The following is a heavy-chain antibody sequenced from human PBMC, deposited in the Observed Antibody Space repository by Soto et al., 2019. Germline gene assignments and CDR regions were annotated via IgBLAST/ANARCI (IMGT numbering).Heavy chain of an antibody. D-gene: IGHD2-15*01. J-gene: IGHJ6*02. CDR2: IIPRTATS. CDR1: GDTLSTST. V-gene: IGHV1-69*12. Sequence: QVQLVQSGTEVKKPGSSVKVSCQAAGDTLSTSTITWMRQAPGQGLEWLGVIIPRTATSYYAQRFQGRVTFTADESTSTAYMDLSSQSPENTAVYYCAREGLVLVPTTFNSAYDDGAMDVWGQGTTVTVSS. CDR3: AREGLVLVPTTFNSAYDDGAMDV.